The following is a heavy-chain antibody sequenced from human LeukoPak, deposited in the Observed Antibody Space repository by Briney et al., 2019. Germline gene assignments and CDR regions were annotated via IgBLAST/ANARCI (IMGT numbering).Heavy chain of an antibody. CDR2: INAGNGNT. CDR3: ARVGRGMDV. Sequence: ASVKVSCKASGYTFTTYSIFWVRQAPGQRLEWMGWINAGNGNTKYSQKLQGRVTITRDTSANTAYVELSSLRSDDTAVYYCARVGRGMDVWGQGTTVTVSS. CDR1: GYTFTTYS. J-gene: IGHJ6*02. V-gene: IGHV1-3*01. D-gene: IGHD1-26*01.